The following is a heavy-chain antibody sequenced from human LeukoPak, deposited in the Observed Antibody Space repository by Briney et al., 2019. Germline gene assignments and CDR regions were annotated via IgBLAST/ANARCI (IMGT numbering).Heavy chain of an antibody. J-gene: IGHJ2*01. D-gene: IGHD2-15*01. Sequence: PGGSLRLSCEASGFSFSSYGMSWVRQAPGEGLEWVSGFSASDGSRYYADSVKGRFTISRDNAKNSVYLQMSSLRAGDTALYYCARDRVVVATTTPPYWYFDLWGRGTLVTVSS. CDR1: GFSFSSYG. V-gene: IGHV3-23*01. CDR2: FSASDGSR. CDR3: ARDRVVVATTTPPYWYFDL.